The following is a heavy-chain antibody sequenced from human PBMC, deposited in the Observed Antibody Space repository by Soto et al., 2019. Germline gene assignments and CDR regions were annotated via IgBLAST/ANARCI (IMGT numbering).Heavy chain of an antibody. J-gene: IGHJ4*02. CDR3: ARAPGFYGDFFDY. CDR2: ISGSGGST. CDR1: GFTFSSYA. V-gene: IGHV3-23*01. Sequence: GGSLRLSCAASGFTFSSYAMSWVRQAPGKGLEWVSAISGSGGSTYYADSVKGRFTISRDNAKNSLYLQMNSLRADDTAFYYCARAPGFYGDFFDYWGQGTLVTVPQ. D-gene: IGHD4-17*01.